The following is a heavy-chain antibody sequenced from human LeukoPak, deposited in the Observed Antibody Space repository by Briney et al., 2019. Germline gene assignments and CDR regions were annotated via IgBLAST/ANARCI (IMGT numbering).Heavy chain of an antibody. CDR1: GGSISSNTYY. CDR3: ARRSSYGYWPEYYYYYMDV. D-gene: IGHD5-18*01. J-gene: IGHJ6*03. Sequence: SETLSLTCTVSGGSISSNTYYWGWIRQPPGKGLEWIGSIYYAGSPYYNPSLKSRVTISVDTSKNQFSLKLSSVTAADTAVYYCARRSSYGYWPEYYYYYMDVWGKGTTVTVSS. CDR2: IYYAGSP. V-gene: IGHV4-39*01.